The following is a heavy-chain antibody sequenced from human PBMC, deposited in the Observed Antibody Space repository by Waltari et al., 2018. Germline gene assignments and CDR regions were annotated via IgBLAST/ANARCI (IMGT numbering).Heavy chain of an antibody. V-gene: IGHV4-34*01. Sequence: QVQLQQWGAGLLKPSETLSLTCAVYGGSFSGYYWSWIRQPPGKGLEWIGEINHSGSTNDHPSLKSRVTRSVATSKNQFSLKLSSVTAADTAVYYCARGPIVVVIAILGPLGPYFDYWGQGTLVTVSS. D-gene: IGHD2-21*01. CDR2: INHSGST. J-gene: IGHJ4*02. CDR3: ARGPIVVVIAILGPLGPYFDY. CDR1: GGSFSGYY.